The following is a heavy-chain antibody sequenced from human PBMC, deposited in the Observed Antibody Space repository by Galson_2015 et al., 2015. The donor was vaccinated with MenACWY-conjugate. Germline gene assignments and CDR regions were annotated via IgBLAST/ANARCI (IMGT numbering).Heavy chain of an antibody. CDR2: IKQDGSEK. CDR1: GFTFSSYW. J-gene: IGHJ5*02. V-gene: IGHV3-7*03. D-gene: IGHD3-16*01. CDR3: ARENFWGSYYLTTLYNWFDP. Sequence: ALRLGCAASGFTFSSYWMSWVRQAPGKGLEWVANIKQDGSEKYYVDSVKGRFTISRDNAKNSLYLQMNSLRAEDTAVYYCARENFWGSYYLTTLYNWFDPLGQGTLVTVSS.